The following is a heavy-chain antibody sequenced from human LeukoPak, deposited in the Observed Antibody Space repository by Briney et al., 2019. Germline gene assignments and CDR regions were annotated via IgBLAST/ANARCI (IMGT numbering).Heavy chain of an antibody. V-gene: IGHV3-30*02. CDR2: TRYDGGDQ. Sequence: PGGSLRLSCAASGFIFSAYSMHWVRPAPGKGLEWVAFTRYDGGDQYYADSVKGRFTISRDNSKSTLFLQMNSLTAEDTALYYCAKSPSYYGAGSVDYWGQGTLVTVSS. D-gene: IGHD3-10*01. CDR1: GFIFSAYS. J-gene: IGHJ4*02. CDR3: AKSPSYYGAGSVDY.